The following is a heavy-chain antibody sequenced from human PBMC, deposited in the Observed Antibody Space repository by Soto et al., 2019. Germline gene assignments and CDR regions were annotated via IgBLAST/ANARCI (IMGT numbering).Heavy chain of an antibody. Sequence: GGSLRLSCAASGFRFSSYAMSRVRQAPGKGLDWVSTISGSGGGTYYADSVKGRFTISRDNSKNTLYLQMNSLRAEDTAVYYCTKEQVEAYYDTSGSQGYWGQGTLVTVSS. CDR2: ISGSGGGT. CDR1: GFRFSSYA. D-gene: IGHD3-22*01. V-gene: IGHV3-23*01. J-gene: IGHJ4*02. CDR3: TKEQVEAYYDTSGSQGY.